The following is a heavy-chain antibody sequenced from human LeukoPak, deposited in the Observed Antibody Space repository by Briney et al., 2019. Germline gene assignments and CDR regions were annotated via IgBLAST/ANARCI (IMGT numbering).Heavy chain of an antibody. CDR2: IKQDGSEK. V-gene: IGHV3-7*01. J-gene: IGHJ4*02. D-gene: IGHD5-24*01. Sequence: GGSLRLSCAASGFTFSSYWMSWVRQAPGKGLEWVANIKQDGSEKYYVDSVKGRFTISRDNAKNSLYLQMNSLRAEDTAMYYCASWRWLQSDFDYWGQGTLVTVSS. CDR3: ASWRWLQSDFDY. CDR1: GFTFSSYW.